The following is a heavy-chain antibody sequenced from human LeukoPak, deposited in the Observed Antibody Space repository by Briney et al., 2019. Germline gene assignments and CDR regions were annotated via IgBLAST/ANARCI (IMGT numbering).Heavy chain of an antibody. Sequence: ASVKVSCKASGGTFSSYAISWVRQAPGQGLEWMGGIIPIFGTANYAQKFQGRVTITTDESTSTAYMELSSLRSEDTAVYYCARGPMKQGLESWFDPWGQGTLVTVSS. CDR3: ARGPMKQGLESWFDP. J-gene: IGHJ5*02. CDR1: GGTFSSYA. D-gene: IGHD3-22*01. CDR2: IIPIFGTA. V-gene: IGHV1-69*05.